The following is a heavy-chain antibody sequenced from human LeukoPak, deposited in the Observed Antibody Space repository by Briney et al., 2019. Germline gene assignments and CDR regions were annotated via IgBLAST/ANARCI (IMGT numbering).Heavy chain of an antibody. D-gene: IGHD4-17*01. Sequence: GGSLRLSCTASGFTFSNSAMSWVRQAPGKGLEWVSAISGSGGSTYYADSVRGRFTISRDNSKNTLYLQMNSLRAEDTAVYYCAKVSRHDHGDLGGYYFDYWGQGTLVTVSS. CDR3: AKVSRHDHGDLGGYYFDY. CDR1: GFTFSNSA. J-gene: IGHJ4*02. V-gene: IGHV3-23*01. CDR2: ISGSGGST.